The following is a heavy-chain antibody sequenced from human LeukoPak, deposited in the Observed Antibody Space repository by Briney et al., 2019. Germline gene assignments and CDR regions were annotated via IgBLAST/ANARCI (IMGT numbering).Heavy chain of an antibody. CDR1: GGSISSYY. D-gene: IGHD6-13*01. J-gene: IGHJ4*02. CDR3: AASVSSSWYMDFDY. CDR2: IYYSGST. Sequence: SETLSITCTVSGGSISSYYWSWIRQPLGKGLEWIGYIYYSGSTNYNPSLKSRVTISVDTSKNQFSLKLSSVTAADTAVYYCAASVSSSWYMDFDYWGQGTLVTVSS. V-gene: IGHV4-59*01.